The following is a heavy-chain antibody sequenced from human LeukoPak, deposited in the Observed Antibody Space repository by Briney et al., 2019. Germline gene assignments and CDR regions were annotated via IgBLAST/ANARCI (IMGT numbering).Heavy chain of an antibody. D-gene: IGHD2-15*01. V-gene: IGHV3-73*01. Sequence: PGGSLRLSCAASGFTFSGSAEHWVRQSSGKGLEWVGHIDKKDNLYATAYAESVKGRFTISRDDSKDTAFLHMDSLKTEDTALYYCTRDRGTYNWFEPWGQGTPVTVSS. J-gene: IGHJ5*02. CDR2: IDKKDNLYAT. CDR1: GFTFSGSA. CDR3: TRDRGTYNWFEP.